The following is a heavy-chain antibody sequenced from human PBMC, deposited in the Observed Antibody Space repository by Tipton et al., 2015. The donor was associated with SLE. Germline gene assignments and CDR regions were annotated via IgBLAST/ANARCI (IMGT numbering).Heavy chain of an antibody. J-gene: IGHJ6*04. V-gene: IGHV4-61*02. CDR1: GGSLSSGSYY. CDR3: ARYGTIVVVPAAPARFSVDV. D-gene: IGHD2-2*01. CDR2: IYTSGST. Sequence: TLSLTCTVSGGSLSSGSYYWSWIRQPAGKGLEWIGRIYTSGSTNYNPSLKSRVTISVDTSKNQFSLKLSSVTAADTAVYYCARYGTIVVVPAAPARFSVDVWGKGTTVTVSS.